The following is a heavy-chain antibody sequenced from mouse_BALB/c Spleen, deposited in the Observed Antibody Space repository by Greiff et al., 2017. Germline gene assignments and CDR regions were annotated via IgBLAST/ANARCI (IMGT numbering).Heavy chain of an antibody. CDR3: AKHIYRYDDDGGYAMDY. D-gene: IGHD2-14*01. CDR1: GFSLTDYG. Sequence: VKLVESGPGLVAPSQSLSITCTVSGFSLTDYGVSWIRQPPGQGLEWLGVIWGGGSTYYNSALKSRLSISKDNSKSQVFLKMNSLQTDDTAMYYCAKHIYRYDDDGGYAMDYWGQGTSVTVSS. CDR2: IWGGGST. J-gene: IGHJ4*01. V-gene: IGHV2-6-5*01.